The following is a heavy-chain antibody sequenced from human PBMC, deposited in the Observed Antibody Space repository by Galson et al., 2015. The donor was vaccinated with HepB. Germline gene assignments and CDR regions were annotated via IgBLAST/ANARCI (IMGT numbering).Heavy chain of an antibody. CDR1: GYTFTNHD. CDR3: ARGRYCTSGACPYYFDN. D-gene: IGHD2-8*01. Sequence: SVKVSCKASGYTFTNHDINWVRQATGQGLEWMGWMNPDSGNTGYAQKFQGRATMTRNTSIRTAYMELSSLRSEDTAVYYCARGRYCTSGACPYYFDNWGQGTLVTVSS. CDR2: MNPDSGNT. V-gene: IGHV1-8*01. J-gene: IGHJ4*02.